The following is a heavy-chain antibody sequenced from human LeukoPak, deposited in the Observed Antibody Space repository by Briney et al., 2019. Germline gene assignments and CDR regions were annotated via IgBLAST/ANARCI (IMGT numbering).Heavy chain of an antibody. CDR1: GFTFSSYA. D-gene: IGHD5-12*01. CDR3: ARYSGYDFGYFDY. J-gene: IGHJ4*02. V-gene: IGHV3-23*01. Sequence: PGGSLRLSCAASGFTFSSYAMSWVRQAPGKGLEWVSAISGSGGSTYYADSVKGRFTISRDNSKNTLYLQMNSLRAEDTAVYYCARYSGYDFGYFDYWGQGTLVTVSS. CDR2: ISGSGGST.